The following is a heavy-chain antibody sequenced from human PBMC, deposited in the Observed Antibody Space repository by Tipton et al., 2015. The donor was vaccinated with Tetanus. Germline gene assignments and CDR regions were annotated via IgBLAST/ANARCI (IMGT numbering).Heavy chain of an antibody. D-gene: IGHD4-17*01. V-gene: IGHV5-51*01. CDR3: ARRRSTTALSYYLDS. J-gene: IGHJ4*02. CDR2: IYPSDSTT. Sequence: VQLVQSGAEMKKPGESLRVSCQGSGYNFTVYYIAWVRQMPGKGLEWMGSIYPSDSTTRYSPSFQGQVTISADKSFSTAYLQWTSLKASDSAIYYCARRRSTTALSYYLDSWGQGTLLRVSS. CDR1: GYNFTVYY.